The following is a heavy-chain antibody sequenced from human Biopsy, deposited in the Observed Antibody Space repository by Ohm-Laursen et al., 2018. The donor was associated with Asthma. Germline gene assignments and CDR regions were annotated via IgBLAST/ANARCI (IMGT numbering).Heavy chain of an antibody. Sequence: SVTVACKASGYTFIGCHIHWMRQAPGQGLEWMGRINPNSGGTKYAQKFQGRVTMTRDTSISTAYMEVSRLRSDDTAVYYCARGQKSAGDRWFDPWGQGTLVTVSS. J-gene: IGHJ5*02. CDR3: ARGQKSAGDRWFDP. CDR2: INPNSGGT. CDR1: GYTFIGCH. V-gene: IGHV1-2*06. D-gene: IGHD6-13*01.